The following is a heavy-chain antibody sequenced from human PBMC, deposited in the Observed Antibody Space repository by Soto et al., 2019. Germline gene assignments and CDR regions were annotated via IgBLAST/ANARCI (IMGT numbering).Heavy chain of an antibody. J-gene: IGHJ4*02. D-gene: IGHD3-16*01. V-gene: IGHV4-38-2*01. CDR3: ATSPGGSYTEFDY. CDR1: TDSLSSTYY. Sequence: SETLSLTCAVSTDSLSSTYYWGWIRQPPGQGLEWIGSISQSGGTYFNPSLKSRVTMSIDTSKSQFSLKLSSVTAADTALYYCATSPGGSYTEFDYWGQGTLGTVSS. CDR2: ISQSGGT.